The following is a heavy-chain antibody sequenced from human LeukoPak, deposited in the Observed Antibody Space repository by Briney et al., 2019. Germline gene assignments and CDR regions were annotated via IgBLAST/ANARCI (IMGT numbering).Heavy chain of an antibody. Sequence: SETLSLTCTVSDGAIAGYSWSRIRQPPGKGLEWIGEINHSGSTNYNPSLKSRVTISVDTSKNQFSLKLSSVTAADTAVYYCASGVAARRWGQGTLVTVSS. J-gene: IGHJ4*02. CDR2: INHSGST. D-gene: IGHD6-6*01. V-gene: IGHV4-34*01. CDR1: DGAIAGYS. CDR3: ASGVAARR.